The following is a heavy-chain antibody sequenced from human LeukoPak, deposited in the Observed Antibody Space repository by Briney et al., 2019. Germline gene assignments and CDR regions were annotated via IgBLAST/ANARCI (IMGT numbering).Heavy chain of an antibody. Sequence: SETLSLTCTVSGGSISSYYWSWIRQPPGKGLEWIGYTYYSGSTNYNPSLKSRVTISVDTSKNQFSLKLSSVTAADTAVYYCAKGVTLDYWGQGTLVTVSS. V-gene: IGHV4-59*01. D-gene: IGHD3-10*01. J-gene: IGHJ4*02. CDR3: AKGVTLDY. CDR1: GGSISSYY. CDR2: TYYSGST.